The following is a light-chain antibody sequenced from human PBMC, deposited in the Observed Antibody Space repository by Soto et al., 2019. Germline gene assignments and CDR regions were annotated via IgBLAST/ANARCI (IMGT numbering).Light chain of an antibody. J-gene: IGKJ4*01. CDR1: QGINTY. Sequence: DIQLTQSPSFLSASVGDRVTITCRASQGINTYLAWYQQKLGKAPKVLIYDASKLHSGVPSRFSGSGSGIEFTLTISSLQPEDFATYFCQQLNTYSSFGGGTKVDIK. V-gene: IGKV1-9*01. CDR3: QQLNTYSS. CDR2: DAS.